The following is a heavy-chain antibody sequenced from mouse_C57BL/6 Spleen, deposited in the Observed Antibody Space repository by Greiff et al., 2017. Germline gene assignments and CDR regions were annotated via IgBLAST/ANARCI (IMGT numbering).Heavy chain of an antibody. Sequence: EVKLVESGEGLVKPGGSLKLSCAASGFTFSSYALSWVRQTPEKRLEWVAYISSGGDYIYYADTVKGRFTISRDNARNTLYLQMSSLKSEDTAMYYCTRDDGYYDYWGQGTTLTVSS. J-gene: IGHJ2*01. CDR3: TRDDGYYDY. V-gene: IGHV5-9-1*02. D-gene: IGHD2-3*01. CDR1: GFTFSSYA. CDR2: ISSGGDYI.